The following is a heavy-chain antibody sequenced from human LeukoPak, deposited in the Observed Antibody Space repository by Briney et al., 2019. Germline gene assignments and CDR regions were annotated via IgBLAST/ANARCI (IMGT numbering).Heavy chain of an antibody. CDR3: ASSVPLEWLAHWYY. J-gene: IGHJ4*02. V-gene: IGHV3-23*01. CDR2: ISGSGGST. Sequence: PGGSLRLSCAASGFTFSSYAMSWVRQAPGKGLEWVSAISGSGGSTYYADSVKGRFTISRDNSKNTLYLQMNSLRAEDTAVYYCASSVPLEWLAHWYYWGQGTLVTVSS. CDR1: GFTFSSYA. D-gene: IGHD3-3*01.